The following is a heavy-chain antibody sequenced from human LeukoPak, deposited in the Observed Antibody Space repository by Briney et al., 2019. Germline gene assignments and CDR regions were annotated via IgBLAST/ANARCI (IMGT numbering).Heavy chain of an antibody. CDR1: GFTFSSYA. CDR2: STT. V-gene: IGHV3-23*01. CDR3: AKVDNWKYGHHDF. D-gene: IGHD1-1*01. J-gene: IGHJ4*02. Sequence: PGGSLRLSCAASGFTFSSYAMSWVRQAPGKGLEWVSSSTTYYADSVKGRFTISRDNSKYTLSLQMNSLRAEDTAVYYCAKVDNWKYGHHDFWGQGTLVTVSS.